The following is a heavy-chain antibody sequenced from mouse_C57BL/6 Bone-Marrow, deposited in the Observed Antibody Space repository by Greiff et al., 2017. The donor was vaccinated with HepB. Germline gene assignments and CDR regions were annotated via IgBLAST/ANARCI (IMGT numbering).Heavy chain of an antibody. CDR3: ARDLLWSYYYAMDY. D-gene: IGHD2-1*01. CDR1: GYTFTSYW. Sequence: VKQSCKASGYTFTSYWMQWVKQRPGQGLEWIGEIDPSDSYTNYNQKFKGKATLTVDTSSSTAYMQLSSLTSEDSAVYYCARDLLWSYYYAMDYWGQGTSVTVSS. CDR2: IDPSDSYT. J-gene: IGHJ4*01. V-gene: IGHV1-50*01.